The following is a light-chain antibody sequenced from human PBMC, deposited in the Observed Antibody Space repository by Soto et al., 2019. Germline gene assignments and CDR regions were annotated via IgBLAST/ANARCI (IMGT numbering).Light chain of an antibody. Sequence: IVLTHSPGTLPFSPGEIATLSFRASQSVSSNYLAWYQQKPGQAPRLLIYGASSRAAGIPDRFSGSGSGTDFTLTISRLEPEDFAVYYCQRRSNWPPTFGQGTKVDIK. V-gene: IGKV3D-20*02. CDR2: GAS. J-gene: IGKJ1*01. CDR3: QRRSNWPPT. CDR1: QSVSSNY.